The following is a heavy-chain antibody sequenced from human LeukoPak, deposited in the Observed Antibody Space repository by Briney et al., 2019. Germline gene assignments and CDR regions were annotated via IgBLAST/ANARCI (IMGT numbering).Heavy chain of an antibody. J-gene: IGHJ4*02. CDR1: GYSISNGYY. CDR2: ISHRGST. V-gene: IGHV4-38-2*02. CDR3: ARGAEYYAIWRGYAGYSDY. D-gene: IGHD3-3*01. Sequence: SSETLSLTCTVSGYSISNGYYWGWIRQPPGKGLEWVGSISHRGSTYYNPSLRSRITISLDRSKQKFSLKLTSVTATDTAVYFCARGAEYYAIWRGYAGYSDYWGQGISVTVSS.